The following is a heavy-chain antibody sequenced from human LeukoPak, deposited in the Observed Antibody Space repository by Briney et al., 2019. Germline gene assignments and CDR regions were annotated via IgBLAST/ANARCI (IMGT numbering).Heavy chain of an antibody. Sequence: PGGSLRLSCVASGFTFSNYDMAWVRQAPGKGLEWVAYISRSGGNIYYADSVKGRFTISRDNAKNSLYLQMNSLRAEDTAVYYCARDGDSGYPAPFDIWGQGTMVTVSS. J-gene: IGHJ3*02. D-gene: IGHD5-12*01. V-gene: IGHV3-48*03. CDR3: ARDGDSGYPAPFDI. CDR2: ISRSGGNI. CDR1: GFTFSNYD.